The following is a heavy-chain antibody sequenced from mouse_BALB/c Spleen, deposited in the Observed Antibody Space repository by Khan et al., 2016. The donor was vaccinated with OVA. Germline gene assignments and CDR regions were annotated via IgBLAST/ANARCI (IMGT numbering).Heavy chain of an antibody. D-gene: IGHD2-14*01. CDR3: VRWYEFFPY. CDR2: VNPSNGGT. J-gene: IGHJ3*01. V-gene: IGHV1-18*01. CDR1: GYSFTAYY. Sequence: VQLKESGPDLVKPGASVKISCKASGYSFTAYYMHWVKESHGKTLECIGRVNPSNGGTTYNQKFRDKAILTVDKSSSTAYMELRSLTSEDSAVYYCVRWYEFFPYWGQGTLVTFSA.